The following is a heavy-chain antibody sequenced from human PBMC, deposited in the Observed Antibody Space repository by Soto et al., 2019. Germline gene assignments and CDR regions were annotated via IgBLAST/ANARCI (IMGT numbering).Heavy chain of an antibody. CDR2: ISGFNDDT. J-gene: IGHJ5*02. CDR1: GYTFTSYG. Sequence: QLVQSGVEMKNPGASVKVSCKASGYTFTSYGISCVRQAPGQGLEWMGWISGFNDDTNHAQKFQGRVTVTKDTYTSTAYMELRSLKSDDTAMYYCARSGSYYPARNWFGPWGQGTLVIVSS. D-gene: IGHD3-10*01. V-gene: IGHV1-18*01. CDR3: ARSGSYYPARNWFGP.